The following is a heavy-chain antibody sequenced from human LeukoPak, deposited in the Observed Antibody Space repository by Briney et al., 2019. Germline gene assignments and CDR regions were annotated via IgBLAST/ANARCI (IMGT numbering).Heavy chain of an antibody. D-gene: IGHD6-13*01. V-gene: IGHV1-69*06. CDR3: ATDSRRYSSSRYILDAFDI. CDR1: RGTFSRYG. J-gene: IGHJ3*02. CDR2: IIPMFGTS. Sequence: ASVKVSCKASRGTFSRYGITWVRQAPGQGLEWMGGIIPMFGTSNYAQKFQGRVTMTEDTSTDTAYMELSSLRSEDTAVYYCATDSRRYSSSRYILDAFDIWGQGTMVTVSS.